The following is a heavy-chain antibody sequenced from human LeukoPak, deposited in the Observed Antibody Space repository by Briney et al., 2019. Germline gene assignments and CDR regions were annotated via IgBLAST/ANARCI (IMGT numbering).Heavy chain of an antibody. Sequence: GGSLRLSCAASGFTFSSYAMHWVRQAPGKGLEWVAVISYDGSNKYYADSVKGRFTISRDNSKNTLYLQMNSLRAEDTAVYYCARGHNPNPLDYFDYWGQGTLVTVSS. CDR1: GFTFSSYA. D-gene: IGHD5-24*01. J-gene: IGHJ4*02. CDR3: ARGHNPNPLDYFDY. CDR2: ISYDGSNK. V-gene: IGHV3-30-3*01.